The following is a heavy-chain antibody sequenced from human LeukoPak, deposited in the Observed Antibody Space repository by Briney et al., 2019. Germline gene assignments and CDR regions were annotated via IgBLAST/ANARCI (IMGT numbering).Heavy chain of an antibody. J-gene: IGHJ4*02. D-gene: IGHD2-21*02. CDR2: IVPILGIA. Sequence: SVKVSCKASGGTFSSYAISWVRQAPGQGLEWMGRIVPILGIANYAQKFQGRVTITADKSTSTAYMELSSLRSEDTAVYYCARGPIRCGGDCYLVDYWGQGTLVTVSS. V-gene: IGHV1-69*04. CDR3: ARGPIRCGGDCYLVDY. CDR1: GGTFSSYA.